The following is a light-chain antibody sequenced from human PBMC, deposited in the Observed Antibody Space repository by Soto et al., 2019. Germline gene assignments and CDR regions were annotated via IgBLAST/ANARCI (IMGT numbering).Light chain of an antibody. CDR2: GAS. CDR1: QSFSSN. J-gene: IGKJ5*01. CDR3: QHFGGTTFT. Sequence: EIGMTQSPATLSVSPGERATLSCRASQSFSSNLAWYQQKPGHAPRLLIYGASTRATGIPARFSGSGSGTDFTLTISRLEPGDFAVYYCQHFGGTTFTFGQGTRLEIK. V-gene: IGKV3-15*01.